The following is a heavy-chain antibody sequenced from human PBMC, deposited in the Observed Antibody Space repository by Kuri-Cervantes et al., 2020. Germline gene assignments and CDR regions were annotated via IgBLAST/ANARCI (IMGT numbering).Heavy chain of an antibody. D-gene: IGHD2-8*02. J-gene: IGHJ6*02. V-gene: IGHV3-30*03. CDR2: ISYDGSNK. Sequence: GGSLRLTCAASGFTFDDYTMHWVRQAPGKGLEWVAVISYDGSNKYYADSVKGRFTISRDNAKNSLYLQMNSLRAEDTAVYYCARGRAYWVVNGMDVWGQGTTVTVSS. CDR1: GFTFDDYT. CDR3: ARGRAYWVVNGMDV.